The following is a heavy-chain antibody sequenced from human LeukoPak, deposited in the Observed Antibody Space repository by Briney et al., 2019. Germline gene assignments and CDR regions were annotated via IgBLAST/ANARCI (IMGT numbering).Heavy chain of an antibody. CDR3: AKVSWYNWNDGYFDY. D-gene: IGHD1-1*01. CDR1: GFTFSSYA. Sequence: PGGSLRLSCAASGFTFSSYALSWVRQAPGKGLEWVSAISGSGGSTYYADSVKGRFTISRDNSKNTLYLQMNSLRAEDTAVYYCAKVSWYNWNDGYFDYWGQGTLVTVSS. V-gene: IGHV3-23*01. CDR2: ISGSGGST. J-gene: IGHJ4*02.